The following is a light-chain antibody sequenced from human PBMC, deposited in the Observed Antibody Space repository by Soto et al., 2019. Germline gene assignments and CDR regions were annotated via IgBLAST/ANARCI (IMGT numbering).Light chain of an antibody. CDR3: AAWHESLNGVL. CDR1: SSNIGSKT. Sequence: QAVVTQPPSASGTPGQRVTISCSGGSSNIGSKTITWYQQFPGPAPKLLIYSNNQRPSGVPDRVSGSNSGSSASLAIRGLQSEDEADYYCAAWHESLNGVLFGGGTKLTVL. J-gene: IGLJ2*01. V-gene: IGLV1-44*01. CDR2: SNN.